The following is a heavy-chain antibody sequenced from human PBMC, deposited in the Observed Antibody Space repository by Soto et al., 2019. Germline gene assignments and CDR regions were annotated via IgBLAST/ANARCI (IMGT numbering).Heavy chain of an antibody. D-gene: IGHD3-22*01. CDR1: GFTFSSYW. Sequence: GRSLRLSCAASGFTFSSYWMHWVRQAPGKGLVWVSRINSDGSSTSYADSVKGRFTISRDNAKNTLYLQMNSLRAEDTAVYYCARVEINYYYDSSGYLNWGQGTLVTVSS. CDR3: ARVEINYYYDSSGYLN. J-gene: IGHJ4*02. CDR2: INSDGSST. V-gene: IGHV3-74*01.